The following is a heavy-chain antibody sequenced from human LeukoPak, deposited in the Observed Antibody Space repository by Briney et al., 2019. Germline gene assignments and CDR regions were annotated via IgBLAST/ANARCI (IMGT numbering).Heavy chain of an antibody. D-gene: IGHD1-26*01. CDR1: GGSVSSGSYY. Sequence: SETLSLTCTVSGGSVSSGSYYWSWIRQPPGKGLEWIGYIYYSGSTNYNPSLKSRVTISVDTSKNQFSLKLSSVTAADTAVYYCAGAKVGAIDYWGQGTLVTVSS. V-gene: IGHV4-61*01. CDR2: IYYSGST. CDR3: AGAKVGAIDY. J-gene: IGHJ4*02.